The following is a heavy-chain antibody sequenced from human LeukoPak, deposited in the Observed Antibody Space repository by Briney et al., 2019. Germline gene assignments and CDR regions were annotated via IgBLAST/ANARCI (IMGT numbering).Heavy chain of an antibody. J-gene: IGHJ5*02. CDR3: ARHLWFGELSNWFDP. V-gene: IGHV4-34*01. CDR1: GGSFSGYY. D-gene: IGHD3-10*01. CDR2: INHSGST. Sequence: SETLSLTCAVYGGSFSGYYWSWIRQPPGKGLEWIGEINHSGSTYYNPSLKSRVTISVDTSKNQFSLKLSSVTAADTAVYYCARHLWFGELSNWFDPWGQGTLVTVSS.